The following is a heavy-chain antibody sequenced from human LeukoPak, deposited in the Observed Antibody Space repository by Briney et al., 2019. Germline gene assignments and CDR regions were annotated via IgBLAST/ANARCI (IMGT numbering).Heavy chain of an antibody. D-gene: IGHD4-17*01. Sequence: PSETLSLTCAVSADSFSSHYWTWIRHPPGKGLEWIGYISYIGSTNYNPSLKSRVPISIDTSKNPFSLKLSSVTAADTAVYYCARDLVTVTKGFDIWGQGTMVSVSS. CDR3: ARDLVTVTKGFDI. CDR2: ISYIGST. J-gene: IGHJ3*02. V-gene: IGHV4-59*11. CDR1: ADSFSSHY.